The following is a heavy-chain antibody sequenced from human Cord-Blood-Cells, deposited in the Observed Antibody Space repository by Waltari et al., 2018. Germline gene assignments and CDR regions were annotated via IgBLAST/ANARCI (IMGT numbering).Heavy chain of an antibody. CDR3: ARHSGIVGATFDY. D-gene: IGHD1-26*01. V-gene: IGHV4-39*01. CDR1: GGSISSSSYY. J-gene: IGHJ4*02. Sequence: QLQLQESGPGLVKPSATLHITCTVAGGSISSSSYYWGWIRQPPGKGLEWIGSIYYSGSTYYNPSLKSRVTISVDTSKNQFSLKLSSVTAADTAVYYCARHSGIVGATFDYWGQGTLVTVSS. CDR2: IYYSGST.